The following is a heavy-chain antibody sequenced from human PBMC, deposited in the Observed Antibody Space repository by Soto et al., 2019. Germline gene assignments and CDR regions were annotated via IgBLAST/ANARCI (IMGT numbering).Heavy chain of an antibody. CDR1: GYPVTAYY. V-gene: IGHV1-2*02. CDR2: INPATGAA. J-gene: IGHJ3*02. Sequence: QLHLVQSGAVVKKPGASVTVSCSASGYPVTAYYMHWVRQAPGRGLEWMGGINPATGAAKYTQTFQGGVTMPRDTSPSTVFLGLGGLTSEDTAVFYCARGGGVGVAGSAAFDMWGQGTLDTVSS. D-gene: IGHD3-3*01. CDR3: ARGGGVGVAGSAAFDM.